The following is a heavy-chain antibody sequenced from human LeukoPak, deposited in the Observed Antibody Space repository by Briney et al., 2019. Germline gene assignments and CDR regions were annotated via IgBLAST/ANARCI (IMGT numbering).Heavy chain of an antibody. Sequence: PGGSLKLSCAASGFTFSDSAMHWVAQHSGKGLQGFGHIRSKANSYATAYAASVKGRFTISRDNAKNSLYLQMNSLRAEGTAVYYCARVPNWNDLTVGFGYWGQGTLVTVSS. J-gene: IGHJ4*02. CDR3: ARVPNWNDLTVGFGY. D-gene: IGHD1-1*01. CDR2: IRSKANSYAT. CDR1: GFTFSDSA. V-gene: IGHV3-73*01.